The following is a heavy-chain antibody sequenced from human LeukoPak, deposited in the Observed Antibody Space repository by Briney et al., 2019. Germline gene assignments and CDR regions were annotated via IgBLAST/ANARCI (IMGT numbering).Heavy chain of an antibody. D-gene: IGHD3-22*01. Sequence: GGSLRPSCAASGFTFSDHYMDWVRQAPGKGLEWVGRTRNKANSYTTEYAASVKGRFTISRDDSKNSLYLQMNSLKTEDTAVYYCARGATRYYYDSSGYYYFDYWGQGTLVTVSS. CDR1: GFTFSDHY. CDR2: TRNKANSYTT. V-gene: IGHV3-72*01. J-gene: IGHJ4*02. CDR3: ARGATRYYYDSSGYYYFDY.